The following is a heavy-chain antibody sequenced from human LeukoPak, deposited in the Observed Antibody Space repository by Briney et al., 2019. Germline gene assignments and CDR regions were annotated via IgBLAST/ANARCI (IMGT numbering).Heavy chain of an antibody. J-gene: IGHJ4*02. CDR1: GGSISSGGYS. CDR2: IYHSGST. D-gene: IGHD3-22*01. CDR3: ARGIFLRARPGYYDSSGYYSDPYYFDY. V-gene: IGHV4-30-2*01. Sequence: SQTLSLTCAVSGGSISSGGYSWSWIRQPPGKGLEWIGYIYHSGSTYYNPSLKSRVTISVDTSKNQFSLKLSSVTAADTAVYYCARGIFLRARPGYYDSSGYYSDPYYFDYWGQGTLVTVSS.